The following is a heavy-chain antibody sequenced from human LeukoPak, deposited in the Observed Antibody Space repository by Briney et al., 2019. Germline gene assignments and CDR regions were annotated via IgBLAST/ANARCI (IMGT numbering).Heavy chain of an antibody. CDR2: IDYSGST. V-gene: IGHV4-59*01. Sequence: SETLSLTCTVSGGSISNYYWSWIRQPPGKGLEWIGYIDYSGSTNYNPSLKSRVTLSIETSRIQFSLKLTSVTPADTAVYYCARGQDLEGYSQARLDSWGQGVLVTVSS. D-gene: IGHD5-18*01. J-gene: IGHJ5*01. CDR3: ARGQDLEGYSQARLDS. CDR1: GGSISNYY.